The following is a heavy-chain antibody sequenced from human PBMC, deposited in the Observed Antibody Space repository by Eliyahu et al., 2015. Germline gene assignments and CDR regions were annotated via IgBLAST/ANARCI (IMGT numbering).Heavy chain of an antibody. J-gene: IGHJ4*02. CDR2: IYNTGTT. CDR3: ARVGDGYKLDY. Sequence: QVQLQESGPGLVKPSETLSLTCTVXGGSIRSYYWNWIRQPPGKGLEWIGYIYNTGTTNYNTSLKSRVTISVDTSKNQFSLKLSSVTAADTAVYYCARVGDGYKLDYWGQGSLVTVSS. V-gene: IGHV4-59*01. CDR1: GGSIRSYY. D-gene: IGHD5-24*01.